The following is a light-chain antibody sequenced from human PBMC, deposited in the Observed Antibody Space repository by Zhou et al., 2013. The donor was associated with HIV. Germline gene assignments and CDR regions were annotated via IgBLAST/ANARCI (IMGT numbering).Light chain of an antibody. Sequence: DIQMTQSPSTLSASVGDRVIITCRASQSIGTWLAWYQQKPGKAPKLLINQASILERGVPSRFSGSGSGTKFTLTISSLQPDEFATYYCQQYNTYPITFGQGTRLEI. CDR1: QSIGTW. CDR3: QQYNTYPIT. CDR2: QAS. V-gene: IGKV1-5*03. J-gene: IGKJ5*01.